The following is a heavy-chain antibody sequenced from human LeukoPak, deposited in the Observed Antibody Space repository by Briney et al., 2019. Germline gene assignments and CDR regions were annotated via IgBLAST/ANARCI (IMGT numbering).Heavy chain of an antibody. D-gene: IGHD1-26*01. Sequence: GGSLRLSCEASGFIFSDYYMSWIRQAPGMGLEWVSYISSSGNNIYYADSVKGRFTISRDNAKNSLYLQMNSLRAEDTAVYYCARGGGDYYYMDVWGKGTTVTVSS. CDR2: ISSSGNNI. CDR3: ARGGGDYYYMDV. CDR1: GFIFSDYY. V-gene: IGHV3-11*04. J-gene: IGHJ6*03.